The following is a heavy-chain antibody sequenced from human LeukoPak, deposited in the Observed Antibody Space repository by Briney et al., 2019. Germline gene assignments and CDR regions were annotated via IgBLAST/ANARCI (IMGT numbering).Heavy chain of an antibody. J-gene: IGHJ6*03. Sequence: GASVKVSCKASGYTFSSFGMSWVRQAPGKGLEWVSAISSTGGTAYYADSVKGRFTISRDNSKNTLYLQMNSLRAEDTAIYYCAKNGDRGAYCSGGSCYPYYYYNMDVWGKGTTVTISS. V-gene: IGHV3-23*01. CDR1: GYTFSSFG. D-gene: IGHD2-15*01. CDR2: ISSTGGTA. CDR3: AKNGDRGAYCSGGSCYPYYYYNMDV.